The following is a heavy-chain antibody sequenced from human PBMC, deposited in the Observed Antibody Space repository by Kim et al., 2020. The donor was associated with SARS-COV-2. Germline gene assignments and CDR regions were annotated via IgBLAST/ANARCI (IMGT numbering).Heavy chain of an antibody. V-gene: IGHV4-38-2*02. D-gene: IGHD3-22*01. CDR1: GYSISSGYY. CDR2: IYHSGST. J-gene: IGHJ5*02. CDR3: ARAGLEIVVALWGDWFDP. Sequence: SETLSLTCTVSGYSISSGYYWGWIRQPPGKGLEWIGSIYHSGSTYYNPSLKSRVTISVDTSKNQFSLKLSSVTAADTAVYYCARAGLEIVVALWGDWFDPWGQGTLVTVSS.